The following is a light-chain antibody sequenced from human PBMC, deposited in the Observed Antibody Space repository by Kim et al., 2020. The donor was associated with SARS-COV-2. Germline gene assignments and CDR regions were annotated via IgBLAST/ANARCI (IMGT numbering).Light chain of an antibody. J-gene: IGKJ4*01. CDR3: QQRADWPLT. CDR2: DAS. Sequence: SGERAPLSCRASQGVRNLLAWYQQKPGQAPRLLIYDASNRATGIPARFSGSGSGTDFTLTISSLEPEDSASYYCQQRADWPLTFGGGTKVDIK. CDR1: QGVRNL. V-gene: IGKV3-11*01.